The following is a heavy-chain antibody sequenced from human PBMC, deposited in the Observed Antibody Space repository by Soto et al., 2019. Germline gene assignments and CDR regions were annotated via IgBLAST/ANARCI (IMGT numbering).Heavy chain of an antibody. CDR2: ISFDGSHK. V-gene: IGHV3-30*03. D-gene: IGHD6-13*01. CDR1: GFSFGSYG. CDR3: VRVGVEQQVDSFYYYGLDV. J-gene: IGHJ6*02. Sequence: QGQLVESGGGLAQPGRSLRLSCAASGFSFGSYGMHWVRQAPGKGLDWVAVISFDGSHKYYADSVKGRITISRDNSKNMLSLRLNSLTTEDTAIYYCVRVGVEQQVDSFYYYGLDVWGQWTMVSVSS.